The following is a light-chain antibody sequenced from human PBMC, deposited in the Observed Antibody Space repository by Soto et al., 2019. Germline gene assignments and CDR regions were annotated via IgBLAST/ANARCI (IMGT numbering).Light chain of an antibody. V-gene: IGLV2-8*01. Sequence: QSALTQPPSASGSPGQSVTISCTGTSSDVGGYNYVSWYQQHPGKAPKLMIYEVSKRPSGVPDRFSGSKSGNTASLTVSGLQAEDESDYYCRSYAGSNNVYVFGTGTKVTV. J-gene: IGLJ1*01. CDR3: RSYAGSNNVYV. CDR2: EVS. CDR1: SSDVGGYNY.